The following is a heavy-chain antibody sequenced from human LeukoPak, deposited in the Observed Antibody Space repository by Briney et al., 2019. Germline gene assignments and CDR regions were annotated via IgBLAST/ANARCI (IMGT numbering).Heavy chain of an antibody. CDR2: IYYSGST. D-gene: IGHD3-16*02. CDR3: ARHQGSTMITFGGVIGTPWFDP. Sequence: SETLSLTCTVSGGSISSYYWSWIRQPPGQGLEWIGYIYYSGSTNYNPSLKSRVTISVDTSKNQFSLKLSSVTAADTAVYYCARHQGSTMITFGGVIGTPWFDPWGQGTLVTVSS. V-gene: IGHV4-59*08. CDR1: GGSISSYY. J-gene: IGHJ5*02.